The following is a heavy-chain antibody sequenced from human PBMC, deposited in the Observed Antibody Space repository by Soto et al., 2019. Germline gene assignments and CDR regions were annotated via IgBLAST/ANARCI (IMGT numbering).Heavy chain of an antibody. D-gene: IGHD3-10*01. CDR3: AMGGVRGYDAFDI. Sequence: XSVKVSCKASGYTFTCYYMHWVRQAPGQGLEWMGWINPNSGGTNYAQKFQGRVTMTRDTSISTAYMELSRRRSDDTAVYYCAMGGVRGYDAFDIWGQGTMATVSS. V-gene: IGHV1-2*02. CDR2: INPNSGGT. CDR1: GYTFTCYY. J-gene: IGHJ3*02.